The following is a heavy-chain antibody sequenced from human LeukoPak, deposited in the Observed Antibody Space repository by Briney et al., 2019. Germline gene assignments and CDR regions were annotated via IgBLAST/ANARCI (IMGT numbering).Heavy chain of an antibody. CDR1: GFTFSTYS. CDR3: ARGYCSGGSCYSRPDS. D-gene: IGHD2-15*01. V-gene: IGHV3-74*01. J-gene: IGHJ4*02. CDR2: ISSDGSTT. Sequence: GGSLRLSCAASGFTFSTYSMNWVRQAPGKGLEWVSRISSDGSTTNYADSVKGRFTVSRDNAKNTLFLQMNSLRAEDTAIYYCARGYCSGGSCYSRPDSWGQGTLVIVSS.